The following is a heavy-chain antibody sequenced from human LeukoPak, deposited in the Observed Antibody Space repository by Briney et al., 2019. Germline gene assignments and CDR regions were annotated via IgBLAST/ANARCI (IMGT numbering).Heavy chain of an antibody. J-gene: IGHJ4*02. D-gene: IGHD3-22*01. Sequence: PGGSLRLSCATSGFTFSSYSMNWVRQAPGKGLEWVSSISSSSSYIYYADSVKGRFTISRDNAKNSLYLQMNSLRAEDTAVYYCARAEYYYDSSGYYYYWGQGTLVTVSS. CDR3: ARAEYYYDSSGYYYY. CDR1: GFTFSSYS. CDR2: ISSSSSYI. V-gene: IGHV3-21*01.